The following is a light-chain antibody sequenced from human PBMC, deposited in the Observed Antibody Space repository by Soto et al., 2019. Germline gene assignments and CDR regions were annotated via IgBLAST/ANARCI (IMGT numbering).Light chain of an antibody. CDR2: DAF. Sequence: IVLTQSPGTLSLSPGERATLSCRASQSVSSSYLAWYQQEPGQAPRLLIYDAFSRATGIPDRFSASGSGTDFTLTLSSLQPEDFATYYCQQYNSYPITFGQGTRLEIK. CDR1: QSVSSSY. CDR3: QQYNSYPIT. V-gene: IGKV3-20*01. J-gene: IGKJ5*01.